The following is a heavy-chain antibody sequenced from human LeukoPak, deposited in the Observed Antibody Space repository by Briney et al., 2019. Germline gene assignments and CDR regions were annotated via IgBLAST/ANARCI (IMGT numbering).Heavy chain of an antibody. CDR2: IYYSGST. CDR3: ARLGLGRYFDY. CDR1: GGSISSYY. J-gene: IGHJ4*02. Sequence: SETLSLTCTVSGGSISSYYWSWIRQPPRKGLEWIGYIYYSGSTNYNPSLKSRVTISVDTSKNQFSLKLSSVTAADTAVYYCARLGLGRYFDYWGQGTLVTVSS. D-gene: IGHD7-27*01. V-gene: IGHV4-59*08.